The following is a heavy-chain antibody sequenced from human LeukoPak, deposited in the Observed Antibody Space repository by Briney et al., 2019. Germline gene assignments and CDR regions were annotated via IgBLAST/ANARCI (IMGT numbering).Heavy chain of an antibody. CDR2: LNPNSGNT. CDR1: GYTFTNFD. J-gene: IGHJ6*03. CDR3: ARAPSWNYNRYYYYYVDV. V-gene: IGHV1-8*03. D-gene: IGHD1-7*01. Sequence: ASVKVSCKTSGYTFTNFDINWVRQAFGHGLEWMRWLNPNSGNTGYAQKFQGRVTITRNTSISTAYMELSSLRSEDTAVYYCARAPSWNYNRYYYYYVDVWGRGTTVTVSS.